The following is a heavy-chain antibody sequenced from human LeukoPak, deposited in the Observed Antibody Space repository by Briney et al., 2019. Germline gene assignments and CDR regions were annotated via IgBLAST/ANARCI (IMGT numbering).Heavy chain of an antibody. V-gene: IGHV3-23*01. Sequence: GGSLRLSCAASGFTFSSYAMSWVRQAPGKGLEWVSAISGSGGSTYYADSVKGRFTISRDNSKNTLYLQMNSLRAEDTAVYYCAKDLQKVPAASHDYWGRGTLVTVSS. CDR3: AKDLQKVPAASHDY. J-gene: IGHJ4*02. CDR1: GFTFSSYA. CDR2: ISGSGGST. D-gene: IGHD2-2*01.